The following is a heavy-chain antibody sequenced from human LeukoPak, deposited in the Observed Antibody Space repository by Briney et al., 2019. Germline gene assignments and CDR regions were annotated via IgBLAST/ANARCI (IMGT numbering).Heavy chain of an antibody. Sequence: PSETLSLTCAVSGYSISSGYYWGWIRQPPGKGLEWIGGIYHSGSTYYNPSLKSRVTISVDTSKNQFSLKLSSVTAADTAVYYCARRTDWGQGTLVTVSS. CDR3: ARRTD. J-gene: IGHJ4*02. CDR1: GYSISSGYY. D-gene: IGHD4-17*01. V-gene: IGHV4-38-2*01. CDR2: IYHSGST.